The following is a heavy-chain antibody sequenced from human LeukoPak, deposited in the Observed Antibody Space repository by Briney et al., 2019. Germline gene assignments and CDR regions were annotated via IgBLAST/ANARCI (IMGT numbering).Heavy chain of an antibody. Sequence: SETLSLTCTVSGGSISIYSWTWIRQPAGKRLEWIGRIYVSGSTNYNPSLKSRVTMSVDTSKNQFSLKLSSVTAADTALYYCASLRTTWETFDYWGLGTLVTVSS. CDR3: ASLRTTWETFDY. V-gene: IGHV4-4*07. CDR2: IYVSGST. CDR1: GGSISIYS. J-gene: IGHJ4*02. D-gene: IGHD1-14*01.